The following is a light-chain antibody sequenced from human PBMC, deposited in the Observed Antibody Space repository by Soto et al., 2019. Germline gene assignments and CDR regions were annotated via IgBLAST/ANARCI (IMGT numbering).Light chain of an antibody. Sequence: IQMTQFPSSLSASIRDRVTISCRASQDIRDGLGWYQQKAGKAPELLIYAASHLQSGVSSRFSGSGSGTQFTLIIASLQPEDVATYYCLQDYIYPWTFGQGTKVEIK. J-gene: IGKJ1*01. V-gene: IGKV1-6*01. CDR2: AAS. CDR1: QDIRDG. CDR3: LQDYIYPWT.